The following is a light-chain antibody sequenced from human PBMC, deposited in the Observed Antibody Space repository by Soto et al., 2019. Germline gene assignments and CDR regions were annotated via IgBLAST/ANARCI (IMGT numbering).Light chain of an antibody. CDR3: QQSYSTPPYT. CDR1: RTIGIY. Sequence: DIQMTQSPSSLSASVGDRVTITSRASRTIGIYLNWYQQKPKTAPKLLIFAASILQRGVPSRFSGSGSGTDFTLTISTLQPEDVAIYYCQQSYSTPPYTFGQGTKMEIK. J-gene: IGKJ2*01. CDR2: AAS. V-gene: IGKV1-39*01.